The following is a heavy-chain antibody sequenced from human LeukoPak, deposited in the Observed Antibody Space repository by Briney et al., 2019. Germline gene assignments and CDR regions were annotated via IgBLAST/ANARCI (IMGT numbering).Heavy chain of an antibody. D-gene: IGHD2-2*01. J-gene: IGHJ3*02. V-gene: IGHV3-30-3*02. CDR2: ISYDGSNK. CDR3: AKFNSGGDIVVVPAALEHAFDI. Sequence: GGSLRLSCAASGFTFSSSAMHWVRQAPDKGLEWVAVISYDGSNKYYADSVKGRFTISRDNSKNTLYLQMNSLRAEDTAVYYCAKFNSGGDIVVVPAALEHAFDIWGQGTMVTVSS. CDR1: GFTFSSSA.